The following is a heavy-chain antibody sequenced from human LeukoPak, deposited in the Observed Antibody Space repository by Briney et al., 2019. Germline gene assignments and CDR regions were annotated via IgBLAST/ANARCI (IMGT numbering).Heavy chain of an antibody. CDR2: INHSGST. V-gene: IGHV4-34*01. CDR3: ARAPGGKIVVVPAAPAAGYYYYMDV. CDR1: GGSFSGYY. J-gene: IGHJ6*03. D-gene: IGHD2-2*01. Sequence: PSETLSLTCAVYGGSFSGYYWSWIRQPPGKGLEWIGEINHSGSTNYNPSLKSRVTISVDTSKNQFSLKLSSVTAADTAVYYCARAPGGKIVVVPAAPAAGYYYYMDVWGKGTTVTVS.